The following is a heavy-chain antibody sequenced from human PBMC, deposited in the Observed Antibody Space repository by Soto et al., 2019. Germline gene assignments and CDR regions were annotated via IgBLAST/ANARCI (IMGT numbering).Heavy chain of an antibody. Sequence: WETLSLTCAVYGKSLSGYYWSCIRQPPGKSLEWIGEINHSGNTNYNPALKSRVTISVDTSKNQLFLNLSSVTAADTAMYYCARHHVSGRTIRGAANCLGQGTLVTVSS. V-gene: IGHV4-34*01. D-gene: IGHD1-26*01. CDR1: GKSLSGYY. CDR2: INHSGNT. CDR3: ARHHVSGRTIRGAANC. J-gene: IGHJ4*02.